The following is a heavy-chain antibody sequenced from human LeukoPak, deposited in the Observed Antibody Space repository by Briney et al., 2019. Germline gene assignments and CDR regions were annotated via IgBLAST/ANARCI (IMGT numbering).Heavy chain of an antibody. CDR2: INHSGST. J-gene: IGHJ5*02. CDR3: ARHGRVAVAGTRASDWFDP. CDR1: GGSFSGYY. V-gene: IGHV4-34*01. Sequence: PSETLSLTCAVYGGSFSGYYWSWIRQPPGKGLEWIGEINHSGSTNYNPSLKSRVTISVDTSKNQFSLKLSSVTAADTAVYYCARHGRVAVAGTRASDWFDPWGQGTLVTVSS. D-gene: IGHD6-19*01.